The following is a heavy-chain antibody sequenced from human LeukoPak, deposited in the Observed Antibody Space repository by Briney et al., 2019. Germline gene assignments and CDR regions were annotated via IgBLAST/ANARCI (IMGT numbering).Heavy chain of an antibody. CDR2: VSYDGTNT. CDR3: ARDNNYPDY. J-gene: IGHJ4*02. CDR1: GFTFSTYA. D-gene: IGHD5-24*01. V-gene: IGHV3-30-3*01. Sequence: GGSLRLSCVASGFTFSTYAMHWVRQAPGKGLEWVVVVSYDGTNTYYADSVKGRFTVSRDNSKNTLYLQMNSLRVEDTAVYYCARDNNYPDYWGQGTLVTVSS.